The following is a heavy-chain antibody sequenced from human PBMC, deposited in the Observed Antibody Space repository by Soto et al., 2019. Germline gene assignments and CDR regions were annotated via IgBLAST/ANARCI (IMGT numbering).Heavy chain of an antibody. CDR2: IHPGDSDT. CDR3: ARNTTVTRGGDY. D-gene: IGHD4-17*01. Sequence: GESLKISCKGSGYSFTTYWIGWVRQMPEKGLEWMGIIHPGDSDTRYSPSFQGQVTISADKSISTAYLQWSSLKASDTAMYYCARNTTVTRGGDYWGQVTRVNVSS. J-gene: IGHJ4*02. V-gene: IGHV5-51*01. CDR1: GYSFTTYW.